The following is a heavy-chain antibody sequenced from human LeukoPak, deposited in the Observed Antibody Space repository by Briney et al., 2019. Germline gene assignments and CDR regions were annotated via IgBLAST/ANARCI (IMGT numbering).Heavy chain of an antibody. Sequence: GASLKISCKGSGYSFTSYWICWGRQLPGKGLGWMWIIDPSDSDTRYSPSFEGQVTISADKSISTAYLQWSSLKASDTAMYYCARYYDSLRDYWGQGTLVTVSS. CDR3: ARYYDSLRDY. J-gene: IGHJ4*02. V-gene: IGHV5-51*01. CDR1: GYSFTSYW. D-gene: IGHD3-22*01. CDR2: IDPSDSDT.